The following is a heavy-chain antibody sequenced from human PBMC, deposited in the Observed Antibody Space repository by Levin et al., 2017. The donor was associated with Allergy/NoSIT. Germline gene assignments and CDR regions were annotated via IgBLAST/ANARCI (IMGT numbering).Heavy chain of an antibody. V-gene: IGHV3-49*03. CDR1: GFTFGDYA. CDR2: IRSKAYGGTT. CDR3: RGDILTGYPHLYYYYYMDV. Sequence: GGSLRLSCTASGFTFGDYAMSWFRQAPGKGLEWVGFIRSKAYGGTTEYAASVKGRFTISRDDSKSIAYLQMNSLKTEDTAVYYCRGDILTGYPHLYYYYYMDVWGKGTTVTVSS. D-gene: IGHD3-9*01. J-gene: IGHJ6*03.